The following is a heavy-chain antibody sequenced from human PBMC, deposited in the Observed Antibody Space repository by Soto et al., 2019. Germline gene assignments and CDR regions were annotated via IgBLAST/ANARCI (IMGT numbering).Heavy chain of an antibody. J-gene: IGHJ4*02. D-gene: IGHD5-18*01. Sequence: SETLSLTCTVSGGSISSGDYYWSWIRQPPGKGLEWIGYIYYSGSTYYNPSLKSRVTISVDTSKNQFSLKLSSVTAADTAVYYCARDRSYGHPGFDYWGQGTLVTVSS. V-gene: IGHV4-30-4*01. CDR2: IYYSGST. CDR1: GGSISSGDYY. CDR3: ARDRSYGHPGFDY.